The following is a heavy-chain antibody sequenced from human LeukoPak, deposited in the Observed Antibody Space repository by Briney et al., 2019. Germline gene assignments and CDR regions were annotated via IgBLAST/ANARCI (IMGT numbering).Heavy chain of an antibody. CDR2: INHSGST. CDR1: GGSFSGYY. CDR3: ARVRGYCSGGSCYYRFFDY. Sequence: SETLSLTCAVYGGSFSGYYWSWIRQPPGKGLEWIGEINHSGSTNYNPSLKSRVTISVDTSKNQSSLKLSSVTAADTAVYYCARVRGYCSGGSCYYRFFDYWGQGTLVTVSS. J-gene: IGHJ4*02. V-gene: IGHV4-34*01. D-gene: IGHD2-15*01.